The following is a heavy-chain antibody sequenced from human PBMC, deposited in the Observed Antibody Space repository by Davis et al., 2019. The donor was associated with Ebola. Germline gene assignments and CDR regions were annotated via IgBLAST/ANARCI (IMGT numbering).Heavy chain of an antibody. CDR3: ARKSSTWRYYGMDV. CDR1: GYTFTGYD. V-gene: IGHV1-8*01. Sequence: AASVTVSCKASGYTFTGYDINWVRQATGQGLEWMGWINPNSGNTGYAQKFQGRVTMTTDTSTSTAYMELRSLRSDDTAVYYCARKSSTWRYYGMDVWGQGTTVTVSS. D-gene: IGHD6-13*01. J-gene: IGHJ6*02. CDR2: INPNSGNT.